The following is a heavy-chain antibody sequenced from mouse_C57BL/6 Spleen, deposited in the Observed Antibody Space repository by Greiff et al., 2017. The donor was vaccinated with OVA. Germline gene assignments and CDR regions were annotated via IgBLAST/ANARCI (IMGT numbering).Heavy chain of an antibody. J-gene: IGHJ1*03. V-gene: IGHV1-76*01. D-gene: IGHD2-3*01. CDR2: IYPGSGNT. CDR1: GYTFTDYY. CDR3: ARTPYDGYFDV. Sequence: QVQLKESGAELVRPGASVKLSCKASGYTFTDYYINWVKQRPGQGLEWIARIYPGSGNTYYNEKFKGKATLTAEKSSSTAYMQLSSLTSEDSAVYFCARTPYDGYFDVWGTGTTVTVSS.